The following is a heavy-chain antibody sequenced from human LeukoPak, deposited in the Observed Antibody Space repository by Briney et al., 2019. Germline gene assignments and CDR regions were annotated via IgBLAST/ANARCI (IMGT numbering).Heavy chain of an antibody. CDR1: GFTFSSYN. CDR3: ARGGLRSYYFDY. D-gene: IGHD5/OR15-5a*01. CDR2: ISSSSSYI. Sequence: GGSLRLSCAASGFTFSSYNINWVRQAPGKGLEWVSSISSSSSYIYYADSVKGRFTISRDNAKNSLYLQMNSLRAEDTAVYYCARGGLRSYYFDYRGQGTLVTVSS. J-gene: IGHJ4*02. V-gene: IGHV3-21*01.